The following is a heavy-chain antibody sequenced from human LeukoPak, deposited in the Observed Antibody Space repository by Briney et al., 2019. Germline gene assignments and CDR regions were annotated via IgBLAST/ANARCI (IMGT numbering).Heavy chain of an antibody. J-gene: IGHJ3*02. Sequence: GGSLRLSCAASGFTFSSYGMHWVRQAPGKGLEWVAFIRYDGSNKYYADSVKGRFTISRDNSKNTLYLQMNSLRAEDTAVYYCAKTHSQYYDFWSGPDAFDIWGQGTMVTVPS. CDR2: IRYDGSNK. V-gene: IGHV3-30*02. CDR1: GFTFSSYG. D-gene: IGHD3-3*01. CDR3: AKTHSQYYDFWSGPDAFDI.